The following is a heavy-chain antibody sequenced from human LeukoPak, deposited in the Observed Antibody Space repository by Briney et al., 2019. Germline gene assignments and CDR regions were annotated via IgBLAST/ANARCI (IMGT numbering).Heavy chain of an antibody. V-gene: IGHV3-7*01. CDR2: IKQDGSDK. CDR1: GFTFSSYW. J-gene: IGHJ5*02. CDR3: ARDQVVRGHRVWFDP. D-gene: IGHD3-10*01. Sequence: PGGSLRLSCAASGFTFSSYWMSWVRQAPGKGLEWVANIKQDGSDKYYVDSVKGRFTISRDNARNSLYLLMNSLRVDDTAVYYCARDQVVRGHRVWFDPWGQGTLVTVSS.